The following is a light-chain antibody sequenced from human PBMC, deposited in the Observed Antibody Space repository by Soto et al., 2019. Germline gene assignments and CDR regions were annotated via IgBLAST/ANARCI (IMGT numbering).Light chain of an antibody. V-gene: IGKV2-28*01. Sequence: DIVMTQSPLSLPVTPGEPASISWRSSQSLLWSNGHNYVDWYLQKPGQSPQLLIYLGSNRASGVPDRFSGSGSGTVFTLKISRVEAEDAGVYYCMQALETQWTFGQGTKVEI. CDR3: MQALETQWT. CDR1: QSLLWSNGHNY. CDR2: LGS. J-gene: IGKJ1*01.